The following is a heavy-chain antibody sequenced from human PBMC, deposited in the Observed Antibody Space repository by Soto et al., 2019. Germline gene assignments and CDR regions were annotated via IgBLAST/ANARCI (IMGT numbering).Heavy chain of an antibody. V-gene: IGHV4-34*01. Sequence: QVQLQQWGAGLLKPSETLSLTCAVYGGSFSDFYWTWIRQPPGKGLEWIGEINHGGSTNYNPSLKSRVAISVDTSKNQFSLNLTSVTAADTAVYYCGPRGAVADPRVYWGQGTLVTVSS. D-gene: IGHD6-19*01. CDR1: GGSFSDFY. CDR2: INHGGST. J-gene: IGHJ4*02. CDR3: GPRGAVADPRVY.